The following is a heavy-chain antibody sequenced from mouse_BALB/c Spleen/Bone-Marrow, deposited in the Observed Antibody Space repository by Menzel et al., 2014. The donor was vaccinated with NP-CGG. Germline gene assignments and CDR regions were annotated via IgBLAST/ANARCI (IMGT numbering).Heavy chain of an antibody. D-gene: IGHD3-2*01. V-gene: IGHV1-67*01. Sequence: QVHVKQSGPELVRPGVSVKISCKGSGYTFTDYAMHWVKRSHAKSLEWIGVISTYSGNTNYNQKFKGKATMTVDKSSSTAYMGLARLTSEDSAIYYCARGRQLGLRSFAYWGQGTLVTVSA. CDR1: GYTFTDYA. CDR2: ISTYSGNT. J-gene: IGHJ3*01. CDR3: ARGRQLGLRSFAY.